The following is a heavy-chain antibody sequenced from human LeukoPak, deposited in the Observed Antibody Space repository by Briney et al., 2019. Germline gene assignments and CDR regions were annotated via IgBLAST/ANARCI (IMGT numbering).Heavy chain of an antibody. CDR2: ITRSSTTI. D-gene: IGHD2-15*01. CDR3: ARDPPLTQGYGMDV. Sequence: GGSLRLSCAASGFNFSIYSMNWVRQAPGKGLEWVSYITRSSTTIYYADSVKGRFTISRDNAKNSLYLQMNSLRVDDTAVYYCARDPPLTQGYGMDVWGQGTTVTVSS. CDR1: GFNFSIYS. V-gene: IGHV3-48*01. J-gene: IGHJ6*02.